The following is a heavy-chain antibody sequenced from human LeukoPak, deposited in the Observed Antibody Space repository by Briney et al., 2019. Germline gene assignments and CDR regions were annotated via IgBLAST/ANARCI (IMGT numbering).Heavy chain of an antibody. CDR3: ARDNYYYYMDV. Sequence: SQTLSLTCTVSGDSISSGSYYWSWIRQPAGKGLEWIGRIYTSGSTNYNPSLKSRVTMSVDTSKNQFSLKLSSVTAADTAVYYCARDNYYYYMDVWGKGTTVTVSS. CDR2: IYTSGST. V-gene: IGHV4-61*02. CDR1: GDSISSGSYY. J-gene: IGHJ6*03.